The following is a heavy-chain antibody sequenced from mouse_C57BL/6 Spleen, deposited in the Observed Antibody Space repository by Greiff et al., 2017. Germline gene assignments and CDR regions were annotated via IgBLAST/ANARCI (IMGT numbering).Heavy chain of an antibody. D-gene: IGHD1-1*01. CDR3: ARYPHDYVSSPYAMDY. J-gene: IGHJ4*01. Sequence: EVKLVESGGGLVQPGGSLSLSCAASGFTFTDYYMSWVRQPPGKALEWLGFISNNANGYTTEYSASVKGRFTISRANSHSILYLQMKALRTKDSSTYYCARYPHDYVSSPYAMDYWGQGTSVTVSS. CDR1: GFTFTDYY. V-gene: IGHV7-3*01. CDR2: ISNNANGYTT.